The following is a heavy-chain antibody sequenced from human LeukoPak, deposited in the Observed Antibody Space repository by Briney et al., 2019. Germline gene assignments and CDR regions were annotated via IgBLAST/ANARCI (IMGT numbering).Heavy chain of an antibody. J-gene: IGHJ4*02. CDR3: ARLIAVPMYYFDY. Sequence: SEALSLTCTVSGYSISSGYYWGWIRQPPGKGLEWIGSIYHSGSTYYNPSLKSRVTISVDTSKNQFSLKLSSETAADTAVYYCARLIAVPMYYFDYWGQGTPVTVSS. V-gene: IGHV4-38-2*02. CDR2: IYHSGST. CDR1: GYSISSGYY. D-gene: IGHD6-19*01.